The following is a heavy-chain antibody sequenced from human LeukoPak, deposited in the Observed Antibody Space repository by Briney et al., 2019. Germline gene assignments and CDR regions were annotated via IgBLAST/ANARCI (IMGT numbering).Heavy chain of an antibody. J-gene: IGHJ4*02. CDR2: IYTSGST. CDR3: ARDAPPPYCSVGTCYFDY. Sequence: SETLSLTCTVSGGSIDSGSYYWTWIRQPAGKGLEWIGRIYTSGSTNYSPALKSRVTISLDTSKNQFSLKLFSVTAADTAVYYCARDAPPPYCSVGTCYFDYWGQGSLVTVSS. V-gene: IGHV4-61*02. D-gene: IGHD2-15*01. CDR1: GGSIDSGSYY.